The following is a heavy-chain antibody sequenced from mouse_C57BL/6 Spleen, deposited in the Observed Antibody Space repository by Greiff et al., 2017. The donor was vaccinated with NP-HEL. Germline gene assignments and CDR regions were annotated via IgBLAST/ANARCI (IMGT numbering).Heavy chain of an antibody. CDR3: ARDDGYGDLDD. D-gene: IGHD2-3*01. J-gene: IGHJ2*01. Sequence: QVQLQQPGAELVRPGSSVKLSCKASGYTFTSYWMHWVKQRPIQGLEWIGNIDPSDSETHSNQKFKDKATLTVDKSSSTAYMQLSSLTAEASAGYYCARDDGYGDLDDWGQGTTLTVSS. CDR2: IDPSDSET. CDR1: GYTFTSYW. V-gene: IGHV1-52*01.